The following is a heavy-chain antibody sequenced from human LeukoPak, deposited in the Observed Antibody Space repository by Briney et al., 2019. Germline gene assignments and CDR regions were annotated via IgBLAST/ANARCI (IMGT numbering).Heavy chain of an antibody. V-gene: IGHV3-48*01. CDR3: ARGGDYGVKIDY. CDR1: GFTFSSYG. CDR2: ISSSGSTI. D-gene: IGHD4-17*01. Sequence: GGSLRLSCAASGFTFSSYGIHWVRQAPGKGLEWVSYISSSGSTIYYADSVKGRFTISRDNSKNTLYLQMNSLRAEDTAIYYCARGGDYGVKIDYWGQGTLVTVSS. J-gene: IGHJ4*02.